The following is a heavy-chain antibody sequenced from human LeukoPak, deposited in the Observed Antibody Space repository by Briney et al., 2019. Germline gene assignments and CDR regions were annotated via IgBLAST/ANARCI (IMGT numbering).Heavy chain of an antibody. CDR2: IKQDGSEK. V-gene: IGHV3-7*01. J-gene: IGHJ3*02. D-gene: IGHD2-15*01. Sequence: GGSLRLSCAASEFTFSTYWMSWVRQAPGKGLEWVADIKQDGSEKYYVHSVKGRFTISRQNAKNSLFLQMNSLRAEDTAVYYCARHRSGGSQDDAFDIWGQGTMVTVSS. CDR3: ARHRSGGSQDDAFDI. CDR1: EFTFSTYW.